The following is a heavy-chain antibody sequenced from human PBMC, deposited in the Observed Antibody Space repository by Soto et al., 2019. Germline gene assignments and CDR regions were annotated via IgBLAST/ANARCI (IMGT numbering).Heavy chain of an antibody. CDR1: GGSISSYY. D-gene: IGHD3-3*01. J-gene: IGHJ5*02. V-gene: IGHV4-59*01. CDR2: IYYSGST. CDR3: ARSMEWLYFDP. Sequence: SETLSLTCTVSGGSISSYYWSWIRQPPGKGLEWIGYIYYSGSTNYNPSLESRVTISVDTSKNQFSLKLSSVTAADTAVYYCARSMEWLYFDPWGQGTLVTVSS.